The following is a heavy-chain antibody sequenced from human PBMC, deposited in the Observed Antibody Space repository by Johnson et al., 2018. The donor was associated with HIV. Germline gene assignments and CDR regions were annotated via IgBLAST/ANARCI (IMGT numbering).Heavy chain of an antibody. V-gene: IGHV3-30*18. Sequence: HVQLVESGGGVVRPGRSLRLSCAASGFTFSSYGMHWVRQAPGKGLEWVAIISYDGSNKYYRDSVKGRFTISRDNSKNTLYLQMNSLRAEDTAVYYCAKDMRQLELLDALDIWGQGTMVTVSS. D-gene: IGHD1-26*01. CDR3: AKDMRQLELLDALDI. J-gene: IGHJ3*02. CDR2: ISYDGSNK. CDR1: GFTFSSYG.